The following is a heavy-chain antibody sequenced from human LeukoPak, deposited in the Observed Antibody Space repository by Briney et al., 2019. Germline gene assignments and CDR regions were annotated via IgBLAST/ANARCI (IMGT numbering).Heavy chain of an antibody. Sequence: PSETLSLTCTVSGGSISNYYWNWIRQPPGKGLEWIGYIYYTGSTNYNPSLKSRVTMSVDTSKNQFSLNLRSVTPEDTAVYYCARNLIPEQLVLNFWGQGTLVTVTS. D-gene: IGHD6-13*01. J-gene: IGHJ4*02. V-gene: IGHV4-59*01. CDR3: ARNLIPEQLVLNF. CDR2: IYYTGST. CDR1: GGSISNYY.